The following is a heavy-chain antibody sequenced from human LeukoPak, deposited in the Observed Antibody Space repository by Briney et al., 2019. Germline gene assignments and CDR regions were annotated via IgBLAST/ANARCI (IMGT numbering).Heavy chain of an antibody. D-gene: IGHD3-16*02. J-gene: IGHJ4*02. Sequence: SVKVSCKASGGTFSSYAIGWVRQAPGQGLEWMGGIIPIFGTANYAQKFQGRVTITADESTSTAYMGLSSLRSEDTAVYYCARGQSSDVWGSYRYVPLDYWGQGTLVTVSS. CDR3: ARGQSSDVWGSYRYVPLDY. CDR1: GGTFSSYA. V-gene: IGHV1-69*13. CDR2: IIPIFGTA.